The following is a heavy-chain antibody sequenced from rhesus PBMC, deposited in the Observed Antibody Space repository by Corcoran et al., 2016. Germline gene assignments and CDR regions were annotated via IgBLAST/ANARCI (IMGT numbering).Heavy chain of an antibody. CDR3: ARRIGYNYSP. V-gene: IGHV4-169*01. J-gene: IGHJ4*01. D-gene: IGHD5-12*01. CDR1: GGSISSSY. Sequence: QLQLQESGPGLVKPSETLSVTCAVSGGSISSSYWSWIRQAPGKCLEWIGYIYGSGSSGSTYYNPSRKMRVTMSADTSKIQFSLKLSSVTAADTAVYYCARRIGYNYSPWGQGVMVTVSS. CDR2: IYGSGSSGST.